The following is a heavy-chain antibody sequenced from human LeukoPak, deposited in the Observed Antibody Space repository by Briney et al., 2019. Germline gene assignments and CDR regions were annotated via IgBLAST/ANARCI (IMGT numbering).Heavy chain of an antibody. CDR1: GDSISSNSYY. J-gene: IGHJ3*02. V-gene: IGHV4-39*01. D-gene: IGHD6-13*01. CDR2: IYYRGST. CDR3: VRPVEQQLDAYDI. Sequence: SETLSLTCTVSGDSISSNSYYWGWIRQPPGKGLEWIGSIYYRGSTYYNPSLKSRVTISVDTSKNQFSLKLTSVTAADTAVYYCVRPVEQQLDAYDIWGQGKMVTVSS.